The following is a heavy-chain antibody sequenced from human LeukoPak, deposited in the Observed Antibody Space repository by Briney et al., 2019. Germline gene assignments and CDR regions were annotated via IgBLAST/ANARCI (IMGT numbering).Heavy chain of an antibody. D-gene: IGHD4-17*01. Sequence: PSETLSLTCIVSGASIRGSHYYWSWIRQPPGKGLEWIGYIYYSGSTYYNPSLKSRVTISVDTSKNQFSLKLSSVTAADTAVYYCARARPPYGDYLPLYYYYYMDVWGKGTTVTVSS. CDR2: IYYSGST. J-gene: IGHJ6*03. CDR3: ARARPPYGDYLPLYYYYYMDV. V-gene: IGHV4-30-4*08. CDR1: GASIRGSHYY.